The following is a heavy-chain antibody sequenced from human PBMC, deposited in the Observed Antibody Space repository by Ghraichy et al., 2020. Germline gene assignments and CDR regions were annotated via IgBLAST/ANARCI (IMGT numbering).Heavy chain of an antibody. D-gene: IGHD1/OR15-1a*01. J-gene: IGHJ6*02. Sequence: GGSLRLSCAASGFTFSRAWMSWVRQAPGKGLEWVGRIKSKTDGGTTDYAAPVKGRFTISRDDSKNTLYLQMNSLQTEDTAVYYCTTAGDDNNEGYYYGMDVWGQGTTVTVSS. CDR3: TTAGDDNNEGYYYGMDV. V-gene: IGHV3-15*01. CDR1: GFTFSRAW. CDR2: IKSKTDGGTT.